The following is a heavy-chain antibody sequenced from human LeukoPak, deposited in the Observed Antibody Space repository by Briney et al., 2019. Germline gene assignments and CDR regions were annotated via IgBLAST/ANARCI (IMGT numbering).Heavy chain of an antibody. V-gene: IGHV4-39*07. CDR1: GGSISSSNYY. CDR3: ARGREGRSFDP. D-gene: IGHD2-15*01. Sequence: SETLSLTCTVSGGSISSSNYYWGWVRQPPGKGLEWIGTIYYSESTNYNPSLKSRVTISVDTSKNQFSLKLSSVTAADTAVYYCARGREGRSFDPWGQGTLVTVSS. CDR2: IYYSEST. J-gene: IGHJ5*02.